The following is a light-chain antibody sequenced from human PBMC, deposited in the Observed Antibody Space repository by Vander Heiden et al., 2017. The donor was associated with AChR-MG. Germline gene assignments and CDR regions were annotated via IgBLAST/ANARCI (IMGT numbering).Light chain of an antibody. J-gene: IGKJ5*01. CDR2: WAS. Sequence: DIVMTQSPDSLAVSLGERATINCKSSQSALYSSNNNNYLAWYQQKPGQPPKLLIYWASSRESGVPDRFSGSGSGTDFTLTISSLQAEDVAVYYCQQYYSIPITFGQGTRLEIK. V-gene: IGKV4-1*01. CDR3: QQYYSIPIT. CDR1: QSALYSSNNNNY.